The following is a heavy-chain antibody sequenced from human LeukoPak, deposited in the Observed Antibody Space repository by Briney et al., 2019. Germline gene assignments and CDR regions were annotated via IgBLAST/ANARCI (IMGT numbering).Heavy chain of an antibody. Sequence: GGSLRLSCAASGFTFSNYAMHWVRQAPGKGLEWVAVISYDGSNKYYADSVKGRFTISRDNSKNTLYLQMNSLRAEDTALYYCATSARTYIGSSLDYWGQGTLVTVSS. CDR2: ISYDGSNK. CDR3: ATSARTYIGSSLDY. J-gene: IGHJ4*02. V-gene: IGHV3-30-3*01. D-gene: IGHD2-15*01. CDR1: GFTFSNYA.